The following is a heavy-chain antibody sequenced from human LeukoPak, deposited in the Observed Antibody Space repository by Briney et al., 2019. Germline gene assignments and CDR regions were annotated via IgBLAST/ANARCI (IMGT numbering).Heavy chain of an antibody. Sequence: GGSLRLSCVASGFIFSSYWMHWVRQTPGRGLIWVSRIRGDGRDKGNADSVRGRFTTSRDNAKNTLYLEVNSLRAEDTAVYYCARDLMAGSGSLDSWGQGILVTVSS. D-gene: IGHD3-10*01. V-gene: IGHV3-74*01. CDR1: GFIFSSYW. CDR2: IRGDGRDK. CDR3: ARDLMAGSGSLDS. J-gene: IGHJ4*02.